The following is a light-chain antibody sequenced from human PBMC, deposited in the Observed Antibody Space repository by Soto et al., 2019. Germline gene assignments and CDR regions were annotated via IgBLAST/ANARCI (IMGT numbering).Light chain of an antibody. V-gene: IGKV3-20*01. CDR2: GAS. J-gene: IGKJ5*01. Sequence: IVLTQSPGTLSLSPGERATPSCRASQSVSSSYLAWYQQKPDQAPSLLIYGASRRATGIPDRFSGSGSGTDFTLTISRLEPEDFAVYYCQQYDSSPITFGQGTRLEN. CDR3: QQYDSSPIT. CDR1: QSVSSSY.